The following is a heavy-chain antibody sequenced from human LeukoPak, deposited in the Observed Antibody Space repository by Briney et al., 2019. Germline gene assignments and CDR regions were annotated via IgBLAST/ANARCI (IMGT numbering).Heavy chain of an antibody. V-gene: IGHV4-59*01. J-gene: IGHJ4*01. CDR2: ISYSGST. D-gene: IGHD5-12*01. CDR3: ARGYDHKSTYFDN. CDR1: GGSISPYY. Sequence: SETLSLTCTVSGGSISPYYWNWIRQPPGKGLEWIGYISYSGSTNYNSSLKSRVTISVDTSKNQISLRLTSVTAADTAVYYCARGYDHKSTYFDNWGQGTLVTVSS.